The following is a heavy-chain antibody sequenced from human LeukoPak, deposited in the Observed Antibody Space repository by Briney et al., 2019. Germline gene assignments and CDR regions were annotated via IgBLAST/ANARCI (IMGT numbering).Heavy chain of an antibody. J-gene: IGHJ5*02. Sequence: SESLTLTCTASGGSISSYYRSWIRQPPGKGLEWIGYIYYSGDTNYNTSLKSRVAISVDTSKNQFSLKLSSVTAADTAVYYCARSLAAEFDPWGQGTLVTVSS. D-gene: IGHD3-3*02. CDR3: ARSLAAEFDP. CDR2: IYYSGDT. V-gene: IGHV4-59*01. CDR1: GGSISSYY.